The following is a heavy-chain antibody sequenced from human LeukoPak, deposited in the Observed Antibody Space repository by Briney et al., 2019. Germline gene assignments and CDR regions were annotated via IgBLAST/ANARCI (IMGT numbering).Heavy chain of an antibody. D-gene: IGHD1-1*01. Sequence: GGSLRLSCAASGFTFSSYAMHWVRQAPGKGLEWVAVISYDGSNKYYADSVKGRFTISRDNSKNTLYLQMNSLRAEDTAVYYCARWNPFDYWGQGTLVTVSS. CDR3: ARWNPFDY. J-gene: IGHJ4*02. CDR2: ISYDGSNK. CDR1: GFTFSSYA. V-gene: IGHV3-30-3*01.